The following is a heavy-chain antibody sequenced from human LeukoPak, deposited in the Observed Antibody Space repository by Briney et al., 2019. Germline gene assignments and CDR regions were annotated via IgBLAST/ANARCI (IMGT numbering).Heavy chain of an antibody. CDR1: GYSFTGYY. D-gene: IGHD1-14*01. Sequence: ASVKVSCKASGYSFTGYYIHWVRQAPGQGLEWMGWLNPKSGGTNYAQKFQGRVTMTRDTSITTAFMELSGLISDDTAVYYCARDRTTNHDYYYYMDVWGRGTTVTVSS. J-gene: IGHJ6*03. CDR2: LNPKSGGT. CDR3: ARDRTTNHDYYYYMDV. V-gene: IGHV1-2*02.